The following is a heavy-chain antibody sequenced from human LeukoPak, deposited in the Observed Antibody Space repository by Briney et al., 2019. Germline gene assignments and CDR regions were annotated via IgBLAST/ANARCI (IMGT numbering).Heavy chain of an antibody. Sequence: GRSLRLSCAASGFTLSSYGTHWVRQAPGKGLEWVAVISYDGSNKYYADSVKGRFTISRDNSKNTLYLQMNSLRAEDTAVYYCAKDVGGVATLNYWGQGTLVTVSS. V-gene: IGHV3-30*18. CDR1: GFTLSSYG. CDR2: ISYDGSNK. CDR3: AKDVGGVATLNY. D-gene: IGHD2-8*02. J-gene: IGHJ4*02.